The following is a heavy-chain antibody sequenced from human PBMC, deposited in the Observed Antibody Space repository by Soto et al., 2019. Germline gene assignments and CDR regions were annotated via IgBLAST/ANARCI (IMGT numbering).Heavy chain of an antibody. D-gene: IGHD6-13*01. J-gene: IGHJ6*03. CDR1: GYTFTSYD. Sequence: QVQLVQSGAEVKKPGASVKVSCKASGYTFTSYDINWVRQATGQGLEWMGWMNPNSGNTGYAQKFQGRVTMTRNTTITTADMKLSSLRSEDTAVYYCARGISSAAGSGRYYYYYYMDVWGKGTTVTVSS. V-gene: IGHV1-8*01. CDR3: ARGISSAAGSGRYYYYYYMDV. CDR2: MNPNSGNT.